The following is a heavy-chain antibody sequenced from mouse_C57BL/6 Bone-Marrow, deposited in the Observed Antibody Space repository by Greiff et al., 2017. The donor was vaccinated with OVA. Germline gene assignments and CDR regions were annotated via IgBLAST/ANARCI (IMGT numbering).Heavy chain of an antibody. Sequence: QVQLQQSGPELVKPGASVKLSCKASGYTFTSYDINWVKQRPGQGLEWIGWIYPRDGSTKYNEKFKGKATLTVDTSSSTAYMELHSLTSEDSAVYFCARGTIYDGYAWFAYWGQGTLVTVSA. CDR3: ARGTIYDGYAWFAY. D-gene: IGHD2-3*01. CDR2: IYPRDGST. CDR1: GYTFTSYD. V-gene: IGHV1-85*01. J-gene: IGHJ3*01.